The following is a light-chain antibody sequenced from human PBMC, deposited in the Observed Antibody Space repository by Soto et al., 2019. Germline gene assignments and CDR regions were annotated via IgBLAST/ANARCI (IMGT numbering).Light chain of an antibody. J-gene: IGKJ1*01. Sequence: EIVLTQSPGSLSLSPGEGATLSCRASQSISSSNLAWYQQIRSQPPRLLIYGASSRATGVPDRFSGSGSGTDFTLTISRLEPDDFAVYFCLQSGNSPWTFGQGTKVEI. CDR2: GAS. V-gene: IGKV3-20*01. CDR3: LQSGNSPWT. CDR1: QSISSSN.